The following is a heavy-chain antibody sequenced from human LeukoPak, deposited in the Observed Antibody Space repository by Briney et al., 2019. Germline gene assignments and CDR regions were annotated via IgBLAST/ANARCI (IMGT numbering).Heavy chain of an antibody. J-gene: IGHJ4*02. Sequence: PSETLSLTCTVSGGSISSSSYYWGWIRQPPGKGLEWIGSTYYSGSTYYNPSLKSRVTISVDTSKNQFSLKLSSVTAADTAVYYCARQVWGYYDSSGYQPLFDYWGQGTLVTVSS. D-gene: IGHD3-22*01. CDR3: ARQVWGYYDSSGYQPLFDY. CDR2: TYYSGST. CDR1: GGSISSSSYY. V-gene: IGHV4-39*01.